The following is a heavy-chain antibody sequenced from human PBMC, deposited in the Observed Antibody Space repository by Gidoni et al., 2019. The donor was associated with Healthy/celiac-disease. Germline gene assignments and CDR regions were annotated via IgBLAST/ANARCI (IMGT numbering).Heavy chain of an antibody. CDR1: GFTFSGYA. Sequence: EVQLLESGGGLVQPGGSLRLSCAASGFTFSGYAMSWVRQAPGKGLEWVSSISGSGGSTYYADSVKGRFTISIDNSKNTLYLQMNSLRAEDTAVYYCAKDLPVSSRDYYYYYGMDVWGQGTTVTVSS. D-gene: IGHD6-13*01. J-gene: IGHJ6*02. CDR2: ISGSGGST. V-gene: IGHV3-23*01. CDR3: AKDLPVSSRDYYYYYGMDV.